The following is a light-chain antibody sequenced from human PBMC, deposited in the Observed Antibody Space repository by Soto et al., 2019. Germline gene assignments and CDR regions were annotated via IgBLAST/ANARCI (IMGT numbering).Light chain of an antibody. V-gene: IGKV3-11*01. CDR3: QQRSNWPIT. CDR1: RSVSTY. CDR2: AVS. J-gene: IGKJ5*01. Sequence: EFALTQSPATLSLSPGERATLSCRASRSVSTYLAWYQQKPGQSPRLLMFAVSNRATGIPARFSGSGSGTDFTLTISSLEPEDFAVYYCQQRSNWPITFGQGTRLEIK.